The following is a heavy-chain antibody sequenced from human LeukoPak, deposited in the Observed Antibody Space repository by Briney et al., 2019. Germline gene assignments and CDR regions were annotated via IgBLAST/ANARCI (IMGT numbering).Heavy chain of an antibody. D-gene: IGHD3-22*01. J-gene: IGHJ4*02. V-gene: IGHV3-74*01. CDR3: ARVVYYYDSSGYYHFDY. CDR1: GFTFSRYW. Sequence: GGSLRLSCAASGFTFSRYWMHWVRQAPGKGLVWVSRINSDGSSTSYADSVKGRFTISRDNAKNTLYLQMNSLRAEDTAVYYCARVVYYYDSSGYYHFDYWGQGTLVTVSS. CDR2: INSDGSST.